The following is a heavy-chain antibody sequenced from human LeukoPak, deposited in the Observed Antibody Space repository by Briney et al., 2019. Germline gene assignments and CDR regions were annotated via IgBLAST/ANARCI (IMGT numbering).Heavy chain of an antibody. CDR1: GFTFSSYS. CDR3: ARVCSTITMVRGGAFDY. V-gene: IGHV3-21*01. J-gene: IGHJ4*02. Sequence: GGSLRLSCAASGFTFSSYSMNWVRQAPGKGLEWVSSISSSSSYIYYADSVKGRFTISRDNAKNSLYLQMNSLRAEDTAVYYCARVCSTITMVRGGAFDYWGQGTLVTVSS. D-gene: IGHD3-10*01. CDR2: ISSSSSYI.